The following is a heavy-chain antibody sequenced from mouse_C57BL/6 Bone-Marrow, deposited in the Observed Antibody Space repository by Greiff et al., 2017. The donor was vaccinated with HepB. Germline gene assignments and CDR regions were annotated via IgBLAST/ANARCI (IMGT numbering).Heavy chain of an antibody. V-gene: IGHV14-4*01. Sequence: EVQLQQSGAELVRPGASVKLSCTASGFNIKDDYMHWVKQRPEQGLEWIGWIDTENGDTEYASKFQGKATITADTSSNTAYLQLSSLTSEDTAVYYCSDGYYWFAYWGQGTLVTVSA. CDR1: GFNIKDDY. J-gene: IGHJ3*01. D-gene: IGHD2-3*01. CDR2: IDTENGDT. CDR3: SDGYYWFAY.